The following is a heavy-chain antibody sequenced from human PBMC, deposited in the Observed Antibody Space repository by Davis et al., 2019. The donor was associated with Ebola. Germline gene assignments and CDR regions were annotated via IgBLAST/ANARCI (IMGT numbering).Heavy chain of an antibody. CDR2: ISYDGSNK. CDR3: ARGNCSSTSCHKVYYYYYYMDV. Sequence: GESLKISCAASGFTFSSYAMHWVRQAPGKGLEWVAVISYDGSNKYYADSVKGRFTISRDNSKNTLYLQMNSLRAEDTAVYYCARGNCSSTSCHKVYYYYYYMDVWGKGTTVTVSS. J-gene: IGHJ6*03. V-gene: IGHV3-30-3*01. D-gene: IGHD2-2*02. CDR1: GFTFSSYA.